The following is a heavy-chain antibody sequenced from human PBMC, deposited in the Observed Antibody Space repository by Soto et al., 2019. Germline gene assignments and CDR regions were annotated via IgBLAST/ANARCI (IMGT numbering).Heavy chain of an antibody. CDR2: ISSKGGST. CDR3: VKHCSGGSCYYGMDV. V-gene: IGHV3-64D*06. Sequence: GSLRLSCAASGFTFSSYAMHWVRQAPGKGLEYVSAISSKGGSTYYADSVKGRFTISRDNSKNTLYLQMSSLRAEDTAVYYCVKHCSGGSCYYGMDVWGQGTTVTVSS. CDR1: GFTFSSYA. D-gene: IGHD2-15*01. J-gene: IGHJ6*02.